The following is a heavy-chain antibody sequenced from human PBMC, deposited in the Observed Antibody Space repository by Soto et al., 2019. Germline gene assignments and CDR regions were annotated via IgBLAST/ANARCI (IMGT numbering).Heavy chain of an antibody. V-gene: IGHV1-18*04. CDR1: GYTFTSFG. Sequence: ASVKVSCETSGYTFTSFGVSWVRQPAGQGLEWMGWISGYNGKTKYAQTLEGRVTMTADTSTSTVYMELRGLRSDDTAVYFCARDKMIDDYGLGTYDYWGQGTPVTVSS. J-gene: IGHJ4*02. D-gene: IGHD3-10*01. CDR3: ARDKMIDDYGLGTYDY. CDR2: ISGYNGKT.